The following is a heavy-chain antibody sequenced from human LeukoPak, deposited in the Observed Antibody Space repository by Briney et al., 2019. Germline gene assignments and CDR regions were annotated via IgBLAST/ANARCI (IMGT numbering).Heavy chain of an antibody. CDR1: GFTFSSYE. Sequence: GGSLRLSCAASGFTFSSYEMNWVRQAPGKGLEWVSYISSSGSTIYYADSVKGRFTISRDTSNKTAYLEMNSLRVDDTAVYYCARDVISRQMITLGLGFWGQGTLVTVSS. D-gene: IGHD1-20*01. V-gene: IGHV3-48*03. CDR2: ISSSGSTI. CDR3: ARDVISRQMITLGLGF. J-gene: IGHJ4*02.